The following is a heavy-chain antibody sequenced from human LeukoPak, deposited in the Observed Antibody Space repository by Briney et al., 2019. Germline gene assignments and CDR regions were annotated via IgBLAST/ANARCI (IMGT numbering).Heavy chain of an antibody. Sequence: ASVKVSCKTSGYTFTSYGMHWVRQAPGQSLEWMGWINGGNGNTKYSERFQGRVTIIRDTSASTAYMELSSLRSEDTAVYYCARVPLHDDSGHYYPHWGQGTLVTVSS. D-gene: IGHD3-22*01. J-gene: IGHJ1*01. V-gene: IGHV1-3*01. CDR3: ARVPLHDDSGHYYPH. CDR2: INGGNGNT. CDR1: GYTFTSYG.